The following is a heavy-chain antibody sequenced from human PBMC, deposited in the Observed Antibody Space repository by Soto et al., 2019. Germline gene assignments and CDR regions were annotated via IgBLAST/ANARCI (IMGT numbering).Heavy chain of an antibody. CDR3: AAARIVGATHDAFEI. D-gene: IGHD1-26*01. Sequence: GASVKVSCKASGFTFTSSAVQWVRQARGQRLEWIGWIVVGSGNTNYAQKFQERVTITRDMSTSTAYMELSSLRSEDTAVYYCAAARIVGATHDAFEIWGQGTMVTVSS. J-gene: IGHJ3*02. CDR2: IVVGSGNT. V-gene: IGHV1-58*01. CDR1: GFTFTSSA.